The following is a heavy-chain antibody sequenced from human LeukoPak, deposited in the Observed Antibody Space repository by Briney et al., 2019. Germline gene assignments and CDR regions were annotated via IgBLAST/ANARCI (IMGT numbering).Heavy chain of an antibody. J-gene: IGHJ4*02. CDR2: ISAYNGNT. Sequence: ASVKVSCKASGYTFTSYGISWVRQAPGQGLEWMGWISAYNGNTNYAQKLQGRVTITRDTSASTAYMELSSLRSEDMAVYYCARSTHGYYDYVWGSYRLDYWGQGTLVTVSS. CDR3: ARSTHGYYDYVWGSYRLDY. CDR1: GYTFTSYG. D-gene: IGHD3-16*02. V-gene: IGHV1-18*03.